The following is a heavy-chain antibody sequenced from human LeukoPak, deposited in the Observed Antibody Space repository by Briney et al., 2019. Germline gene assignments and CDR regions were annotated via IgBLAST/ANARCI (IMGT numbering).Heavy chain of an antibody. CDR1: GGSISSYY. CDR3: ASYDSSAGAFDI. CDR2: IYYSGST. D-gene: IGHD3-22*01. Sequence: SETLSLTCTVSGGSISSYYWSWIRQPPGKGLEWIGYIYYSGSTNYNPSLKSRVTISVDTSKNQFSLKLSSVTAADTAVYYCASYDSSAGAFDIWGQGTMVTVSS. J-gene: IGHJ3*02. V-gene: IGHV4-59*08.